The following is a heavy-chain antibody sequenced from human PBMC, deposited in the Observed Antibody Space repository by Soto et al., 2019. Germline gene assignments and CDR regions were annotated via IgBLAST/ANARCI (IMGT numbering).Heavy chain of an antibody. CDR2: ISYDGSNK. V-gene: IGHV3-30-3*01. Sequence: GGSLRLSCAASGFIFSSYAMHWVRQAPGKGLEWVAVISYDGSNKYYADSVKGRFIISRDNSKNTLYLQMNSLRAEDTAVYYCASGGRYCSGGSCYDQYYFDYWGQGTLVTVSS. D-gene: IGHD2-15*01. J-gene: IGHJ4*02. CDR1: GFIFSSYA. CDR3: ASGGRYCSGGSCYDQYYFDY.